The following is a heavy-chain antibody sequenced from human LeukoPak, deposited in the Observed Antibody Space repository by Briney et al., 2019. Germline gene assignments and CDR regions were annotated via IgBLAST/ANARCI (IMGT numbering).Heavy chain of an antibody. V-gene: IGHV4-59*08. Sequence: SEALSLTCTVSGGSISSYYWTWIRQPPGKGLEWIGYVYYSGSTDYNPSLKSRVTISVDTSNKQFSLNLSSVTAADTAVYYCARRCSGPTCYTDAYDIWGQGTMVTVSS. CDR3: ARRCSGPTCYTDAYDI. CDR2: VYYSGST. CDR1: GGSISSYY. J-gene: IGHJ3*02. D-gene: IGHD2-2*02.